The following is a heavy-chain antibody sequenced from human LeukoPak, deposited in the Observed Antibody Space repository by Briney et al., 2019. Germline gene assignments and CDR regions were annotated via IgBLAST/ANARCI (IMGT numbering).Heavy chain of an antibody. CDR1: GASISSHY. Sequence: PSETLSLTCAVSGASISSHYWSWIRQPPGKGLERIGYTSGSISDNPSLKSRVAVSVDPSQNQVSLSLTSVTAADTAVHYCARVLAIFGLDTTDFYMDVWGKGTTVTVSS. D-gene: IGHD3/OR15-3a*01. J-gene: IGHJ6*03. CDR2: TSGSI. V-gene: IGHV4-59*11. CDR3: ARVLAIFGLDTTDFYMDV.